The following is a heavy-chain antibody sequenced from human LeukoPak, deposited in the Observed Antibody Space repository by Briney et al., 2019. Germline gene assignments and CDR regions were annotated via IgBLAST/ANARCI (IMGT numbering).Heavy chain of an antibody. CDR2: ISSSGSTM. Sequence: GGSLRLSCAASGFIFSDYDMSWIRQAPGKGLEWVSYISSSGSTMYYTDSVKGRFTISRDNAKDSLYLQMNSLRAEDTAVYYCARDPGSGYEEHFDYWGQGTLVTVSS. CDR1: GFIFSDYD. V-gene: IGHV3-11*01. CDR3: ARDPGSGYEEHFDY. J-gene: IGHJ4*02. D-gene: IGHD5-12*01.